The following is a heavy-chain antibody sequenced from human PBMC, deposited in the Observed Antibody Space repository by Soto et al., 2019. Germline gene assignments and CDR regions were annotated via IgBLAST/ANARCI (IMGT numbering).Heavy chain of an antibody. CDR1: GFTFSSYG. J-gene: IGHJ6*02. CDR2: IWYDGSNK. CDR3: ASEYCSGGSCYSYGMDV. V-gene: IGHV3-33*01. Sequence: QVQLVESGGGVVQPGRSLRLSCAASGFTFSSYGMHWVRQAPGKGLEWVAVIWYDGSNKYYEDSVKGRFTISRDNSKNTLYLQMNSLRAEDTAVYSCASEYCSGGSCYSYGMDVWGQGTTVTVSS. D-gene: IGHD2-15*01.